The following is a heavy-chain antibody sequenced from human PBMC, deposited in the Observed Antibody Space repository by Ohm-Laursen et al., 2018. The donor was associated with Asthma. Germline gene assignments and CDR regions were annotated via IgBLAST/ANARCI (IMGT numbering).Heavy chain of an antibody. J-gene: IGHJ5*02. Sequence: ASVKVSCKASGYTFTTYPLHWVRQAPGRGLEYMGWINTNTGNPTYAQGFTGRFLFSLDTSVTTAYLQISSLKAEDTAFYYCTRGRTFDPWGQGTLVTVSS. V-gene: IGHV7-4-1*02. CDR1: GYTFTTYP. CDR2: INTNTGNP. CDR3: TRGRTFDP.